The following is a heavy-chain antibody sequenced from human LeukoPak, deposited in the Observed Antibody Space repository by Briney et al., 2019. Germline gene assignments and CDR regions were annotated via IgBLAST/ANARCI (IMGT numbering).Heavy chain of an antibody. J-gene: IGHJ4*02. V-gene: IGHV3-23*01. CDR3: AKAPDCGGDCYFDY. Sequence: QAGGSLRLSCAASGFTFSSYWMHWVRQAPGEGLEWVSAISGSGGSTYYADSVQGRFTISRDNSKNTLYLQMNSLRAEDTAVYYCAKAPDCGGDCYFDYWGQGTLVTVSS. CDR2: ISGSGGST. D-gene: IGHD2-21*02. CDR1: GFTFSSYW.